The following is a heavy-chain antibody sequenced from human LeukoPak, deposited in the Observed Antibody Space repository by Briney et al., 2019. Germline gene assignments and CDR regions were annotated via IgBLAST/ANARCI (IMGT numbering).Heavy chain of an antibody. CDR2: IYHSGST. D-gene: IGHD6-13*01. CDR3: ARCIAAAGTWGYYYYYMDV. CDR1: GYSISSGYY. J-gene: IGHJ6*03. Sequence: PSETLSLTCTVSGYSISSGYYWGWIRQPPGKGLEWIGSIYHSGSTYYNPSLKSRVTISVDTSKKQFSLKLSSVAAADTAVYYCARCIAAAGTWGYYYYYMDVWGKGTTVTVSS. V-gene: IGHV4-38-2*02.